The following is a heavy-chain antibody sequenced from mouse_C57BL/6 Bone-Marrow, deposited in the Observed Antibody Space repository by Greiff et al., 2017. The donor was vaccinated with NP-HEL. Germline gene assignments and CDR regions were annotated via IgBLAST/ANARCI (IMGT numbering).Heavy chain of an antibody. V-gene: IGHV14-2*01. J-gene: IGHJ1*03. D-gene: IGHD1-1*01. Sequence: VQLQQSGAELVKPGASVKLSCTASGFNIKDYYMHWVKQRTEQGLEWIGRIDPEDGDTKYAPKFQGKATITADKSSHTAYLQLSLLTSENTAVYYCARGTAREVGSDWYFDVWGTGTTVTVSS. CDR1: GFNIKDYY. CDR2: IDPEDGDT. CDR3: ARGTAREVGSDWYFDV.